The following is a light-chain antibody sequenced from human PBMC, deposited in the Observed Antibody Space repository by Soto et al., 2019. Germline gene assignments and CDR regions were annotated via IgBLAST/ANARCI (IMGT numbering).Light chain of an antibody. CDR3: QQYNSCPLT. CDR2: DAS. J-gene: IGKJ4*01. CDR1: QSISFW. V-gene: IGKV1-5*01. Sequence: DIQMIQSPSTLSASVGDRVTITCRASQSISFWLAWYQQKPGSAPNLLIYDASTLGGGVPSRFSGSRSGTEFTLTISNLQPDDFASYYCQQYNSCPLTFGGGTRVEIK.